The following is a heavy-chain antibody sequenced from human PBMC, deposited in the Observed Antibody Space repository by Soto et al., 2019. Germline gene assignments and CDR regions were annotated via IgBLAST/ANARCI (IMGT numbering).Heavy chain of an antibody. Sequence: PGGSLRLSCAASGFTFSSYGMHWVRQAPGKGLEWVAVISYDGSNKYYADSVKGRFTISRDNSKNTLYLQMNSLRVEDTAVYYCAKAPRDDFWSGYYTWVQYYYYYGMDVWGQGTTVTVSS. J-gene: IGHJ6*02. CDR3: AKAPRDDFWSGYYTWVQYYYYYGMDV. CDR1: GFTFSSYG. V-gene: IGHV3-30*18. CDR2: ISYDGSNK. D-gene: IGHD3-3*01.